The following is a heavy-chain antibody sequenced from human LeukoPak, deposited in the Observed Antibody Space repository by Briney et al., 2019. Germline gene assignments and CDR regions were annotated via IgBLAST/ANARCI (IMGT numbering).Heavy chain of an antibody. CDR1: GFTFSSYD. V-gene: IGHV3-30-3*01. D-gene: IGHD3-3*01. J-gene: IGHJ4*02. CDR2: ISYDGGNE. CDR3: ASPARRITIFGVPFDY. Sequence: PGGSLRLSCAASGFTFSSYDMHWVRQAPGKGLEWVATISYDGGNEYYADSVKGRFTISRDNSKNTLYLQMNTLRPEDTAVYYCASPARRITIFGVPFDYWGQGALVTVSS.